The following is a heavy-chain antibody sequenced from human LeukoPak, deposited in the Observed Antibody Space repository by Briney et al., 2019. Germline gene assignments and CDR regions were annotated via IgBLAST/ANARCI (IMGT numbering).Heavy chain of an antibody. D-gene: IGHD1-26*01. CDR1: GFTFSNFA. CDR2: ISYDGSNK. J-gene: IGHJ4*02. V-gene: IGHV3-30*18. CDR3: AKVRKWELQTMFDY. Sequence: PGGSLRLSCTASGFTFSNFAMSWVRQAPGKGLEWVAVISYDGSNKYYADSVKGRFTISRDNSKNTLYLQMNSLRAEDTAVYYCAKVRKWELQTMFDYWGQGTLVTVSS.